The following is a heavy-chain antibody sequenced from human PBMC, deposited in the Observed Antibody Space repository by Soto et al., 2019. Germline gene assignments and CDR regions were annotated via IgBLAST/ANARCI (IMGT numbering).Heavy chain of an antibody. Sequence: PGESLKISCKGSGYSFTSYWIGWVRQMPGKGLEWMGIIYPSDSDTRYSPSFQGQVTISADKSISTAYLQWSSLKASDTAMYYCARRLYDSSGYNWFDPWGQGTLVTVSS. CDR2: IYPSDSDT. V-gene: IGHV5-51*01. CDR1: GYSFTSYW. D-gene: IGHD3-22*01. CDR3: ARRLYDSSGYNWFDP. J-gene: IGHJ5*02.